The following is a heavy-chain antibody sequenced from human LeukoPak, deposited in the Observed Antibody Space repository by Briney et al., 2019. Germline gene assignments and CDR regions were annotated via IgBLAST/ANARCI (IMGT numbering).Heavy chain of an antibody. CDR1: GFTFSSYE. D-gene: IGHD3-10*01. CDR3: ARALLTTMVRADDAFDI. J-gene: IGHJ3*02. CDR2: ISSSGSTI. V-gene: IGHV3-48*03. Sequence: GGSLRLSCAASGFTFSSYEVNWVRQAPGKGLEWVSYISSSGSTIYYADSVKGRFTISRDNAKNSLYLRMNSLRAEDTAVYYCARALLTTMVRADDAFDIWGQGTMVTVSS.